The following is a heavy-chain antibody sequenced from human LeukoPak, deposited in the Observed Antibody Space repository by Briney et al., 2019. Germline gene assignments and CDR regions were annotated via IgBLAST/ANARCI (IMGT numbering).Heavy chain of an antibody. V-gene: IGHV3-64D*06. CDR3: VKDRRNYYGSGSYYNNYFDY. CDR1: GFTFSSYA. CDR2: ISSNGGST. J-gene: IGHJ4*02. D-gene: IGHD3-10*01. Sequence: PGGSLRLSCSASGFTFSSYAMHWVRQAPGKGLEYVSAISSNGGSTYYADSVKGRFTISRDNSKNTLYLQMSSLRAEDTAVYYCVKDRRNYYGSGSYYNNYFDYWGQGTLVTVSS.